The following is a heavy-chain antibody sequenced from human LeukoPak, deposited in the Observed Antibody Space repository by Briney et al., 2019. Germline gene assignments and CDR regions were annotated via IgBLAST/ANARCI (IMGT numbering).Heavy chain of an antibody. D-gene: IGHD3-10*01. J-gene: IGHJ4*02. V-gene: IGHV3-30-3*01. CDR1: GFTFSSYA. CDR2: ISYDGSNK. CDR3: ARDPAYYYGSGRPDY. Sequence: GRSLRLSCAASGFTFSSYAMHWVRQAPGKGLEWVAVISYDGSNKYYADSVKGRFTISRDNSKNTLYLQMNSLRAEDTAVYYCARDPAYYYGSGRPDYWGQGTLVTVSS.